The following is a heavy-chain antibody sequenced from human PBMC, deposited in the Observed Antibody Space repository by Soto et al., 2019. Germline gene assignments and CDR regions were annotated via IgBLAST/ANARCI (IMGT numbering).Heavy chain of an antibody. CDR2: INSDGSST. CDR3: AATGTTIYYYGMDV. Sequence: PWGSLRLSCAASGFTFSSYWMHWVRQSPGKGLVWVSRINSDGSSTSYADSVKGRFTISRDNAKNTLYLQMNSLRAEDTAVYYCAATGTTIYYYGMDVWGQGTTVTVSS. J-gene: IGHJ6*02. CDR1: GFTFSSYW. V-gene: IGHV3-74*01. D-gene: IGHD1-1*01.